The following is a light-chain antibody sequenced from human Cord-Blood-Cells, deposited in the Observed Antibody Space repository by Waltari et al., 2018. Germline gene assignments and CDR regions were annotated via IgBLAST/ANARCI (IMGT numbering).Light chain of an antibody. V-gene: IGKV4-1*01. J-gene: IGKJ1*01. CDR1: QSVLYSSNNKNY. Sequence: DIVMTPSPDSLAALLVGGATINCKSSQSVLYSSNNKNYLAWYQQKPGQPPKLLIYWASTRESGVPDRFSGSGSGTDFTLTISSLQAEDVAVYYCQQYYSTPWTFGQGTKVEIK. CDR3: QQYYSTPWT. CDR2: WAS.